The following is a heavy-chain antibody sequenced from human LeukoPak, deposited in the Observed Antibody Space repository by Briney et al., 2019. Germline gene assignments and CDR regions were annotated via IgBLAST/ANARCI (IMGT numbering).Heavy chain of an antibody. CDR1: GGSISNYY. V-gene: IGHV4-59*08. CDR2: ISHSGST. J-gene: IGHJ4*02. CDR3: AGHHPRNTVDF. Sequence: SETLSLTCTVSGGSISNYYWSWIRQPPGKGLEWIGYISHSGSTNYSPSLKSRVTISLDTSKNQFSLKLSSVTAADAAVYYCAGHHPRNTVDFWGQGTLVTVSS. D-gene: IGHD2/OR15-2a*01.